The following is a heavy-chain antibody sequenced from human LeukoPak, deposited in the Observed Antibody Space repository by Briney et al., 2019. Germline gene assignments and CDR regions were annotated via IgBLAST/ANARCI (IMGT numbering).Heavy chain of an antibody. Sequence: PGGSLRLSCAASGFTFSSYSMNWVRQAPGKGLEWVSYISSSSSTIYYADSVKGRFTISRDNAKNSLYLQMNSLRAEDTAVYYCARLTFEAGFDCWGQGTLVTVSS. CDR3: ARLTFEAGFDC. J-gene: IGHJ4*02. V-gene: IGHV3-48*01. CDR1: GFTFSSYS. CDR2: ISSSSSTI.